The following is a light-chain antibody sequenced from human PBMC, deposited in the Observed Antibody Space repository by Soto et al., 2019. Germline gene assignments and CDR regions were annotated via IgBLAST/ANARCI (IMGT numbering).Light chain of an antibody. CDR1: RTVSRMY. CDR2: GTS. Sequence: PGERATLSYRASRTVSRMYLSWFQQKPGQAPRLLIYGTSTRATGIPVRFSGSGSGTDFTLTISSLQPEDFAVYFCHQDFNLPWTFGQGTKVDIK. J-gene: IGKJ1*01. CDR3: HQDFNLPWT. V-gene: IGKV3D-7*01.